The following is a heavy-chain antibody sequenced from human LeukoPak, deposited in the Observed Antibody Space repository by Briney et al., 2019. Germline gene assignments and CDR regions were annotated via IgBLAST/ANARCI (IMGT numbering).Heavy chain of an antibody. CDR3: SRGPIQLWVHNGVDV. CDR2: LRSKAYRGTT. D-gene: IGHD5-18*01. V-gene: IGHV3-49*04. Sequence: SLRLSRTTSGFKFGDHALTWVRHAPGEGLEWVGFLRSKAYRGTTEYAASVKGRFTISRDDSKSVVYLQMNSLKSEDTAVYYCSRGPIQLWVHNGVDVWGQGTTVTVSS. J-gene: IGHJ6*02. CDR1: GFKFGDHA.